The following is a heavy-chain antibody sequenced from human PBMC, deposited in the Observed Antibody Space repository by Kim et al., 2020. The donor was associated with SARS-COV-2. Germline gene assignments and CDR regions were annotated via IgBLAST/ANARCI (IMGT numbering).Heavy chain of an antibody. CDR3: AGNLGDDDSSSGVSRYSPHDGLDI. D-gene: IGHD3-3*01. J-gene: IGHJ3*02. CDR2: IYPGGTT. V-gene: IGHV3-66*01. Sequence: GGSLRLSCEVSGFSVKTNYMNWVRQGPGKGLEWVSIIYPGGTTNFAASVKGRLSMSRDTSKNTLFLHMNRLKAEDTALYYCAGNLGDDDSSSGVSRYSPHDGLDIWGQGTVVVVSS. CDR1: GFSVKTNY.